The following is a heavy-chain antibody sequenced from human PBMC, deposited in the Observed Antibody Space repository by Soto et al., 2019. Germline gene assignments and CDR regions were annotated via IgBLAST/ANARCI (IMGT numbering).Heavy chain of an antibody. Sequence: QVQLQESGPGLVKPSETLSLTCTVSGGSISNYYWSWIRQPPGRGLEWMGYIRYSGATSYNPSLERRVTMSLDTSNTQFSLRLTSVTAADAALYYCAGDKGKIRSWSHAFDIWGQGTIVTVSS. D-gene: IGHD1-26*01. V-gene: IGHV4-59*01. CDR3: AGDKGKIRSWSHAFDI. CDR2: IRYSGAT. CDR1: GGSISNYY. J-gene: IGHJ3*02.